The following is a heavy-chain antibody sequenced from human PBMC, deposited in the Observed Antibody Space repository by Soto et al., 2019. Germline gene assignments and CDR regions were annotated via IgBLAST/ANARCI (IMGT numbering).Heavy chain of an antibody. V-gene: IGHV3-11*01. CDR2: ISNSGSTI. CDR1: GFTFSDYY. J-gene: IGHJ4*02. D-gene: IGHD6-19*01. CDR3: AGLPSFIAVAGNNGDY. Sequence: QVQLVESGGGLVKPGGSLRLSCAASGFTFSDYYMSWIRQAPGKGLEWVSYISNSGSTIYYADSVKGRFTISRDNAKNSLYLQMNSLRAEDTAVYYCAGLPSFIAVAGNNGDYWGQGTLVTVSS.